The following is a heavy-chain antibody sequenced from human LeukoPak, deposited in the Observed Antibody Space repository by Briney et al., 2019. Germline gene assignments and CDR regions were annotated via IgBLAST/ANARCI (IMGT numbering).Heavy chain of an antibody. Sequence: GGSLRLSCAASGFTFDDYAMHWVRQAPGKGLEWVSGINWNGVSKGYADSVKGRFTISRDNAKNSLYLQMNSLRPEDTAVYYCARGGYDWFGEDYWGQGTLVTVSS. J-gene: IGHJ4*02. CDR2: INWNGVSK. CDR3: ARGGYDWFGEDY. D-gene: IGHD5-12*01. CDR1: GFTFDDYA. V-gene: IGHV3-20*04.